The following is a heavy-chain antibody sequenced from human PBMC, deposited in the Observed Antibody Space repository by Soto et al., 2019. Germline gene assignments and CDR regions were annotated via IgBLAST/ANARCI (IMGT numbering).Heavy chain of an antibody. CDR1: GGSISSYY. D-gene: IGHD3-10*01. J-gene: IGHJ4*02. CDR3: ARGRWVVVRGVIIYYFDY. CDR2: IYYSGST. Sequence: QVQLQESGPGLVKPSETLSLTCTVSGGSISSYYWSWIRQPPGKGLEWIGYIYYSGSTNYNPSLNSRVTISVDTSKNQFSLKLSSVTAADTAVYYCARGRWVVVRGVIIYYFDYWGQGTLVTVSS. V-gene: IGHV4-59*01.